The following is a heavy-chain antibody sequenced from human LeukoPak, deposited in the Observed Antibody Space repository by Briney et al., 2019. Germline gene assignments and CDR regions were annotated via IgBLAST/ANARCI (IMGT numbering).Heavy chain of an antibody. CDR3: ARDVGLGCSSTYCMGY. Sequence: PSETLSLTCTVSRGPISSYYWSWVRQPPGKGLEWIGYISYSGATNYNPSLKSRVTISLATSQDQLSLKLRSVTAADTALYYCARDVGLGCSSTYCMGYWGQGTLVTVSS. D-gene: IGHD2-2*01. J-gene: IGHJ4*02. V-gene: IGHV4-59*01. CDR1: RGPISSYY. CDR2: ISYSGAT.